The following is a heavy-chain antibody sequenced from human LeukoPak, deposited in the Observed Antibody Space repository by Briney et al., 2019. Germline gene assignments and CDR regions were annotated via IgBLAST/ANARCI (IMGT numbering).Heavy chain of an antibody. D-gene: IGHD6-19*01. J-gene: IGHJ1*01. CDR1: GYTFTSYY. CDR2: IYPSGGST. V-gene: IGHV1-46*01. Sequence: ASVKVSCKASGYTFTSYYMHWVRQAPGQGLEWMGIIYPSGGSTSYAQKFQGRVTMTRDTSTSTVYMELSSLRSEDTAVYYCARGPSSQWLVDGAYFQHWGQGTLVTVSS. CDR3: ARGPSSQWLVDGAYFQH.